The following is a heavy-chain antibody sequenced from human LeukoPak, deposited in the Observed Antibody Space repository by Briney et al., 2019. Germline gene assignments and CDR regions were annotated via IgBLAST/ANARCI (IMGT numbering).Heavy chain of an antibody. CDR1: GFTFSSYS. Sequence: PGGSLRLPCAASGFTFSSYSMNWVRQAPGKGLEWVSSISSSSYIYYADSVKGRFTFSRDNAKNSLYLQMNSLRAEDTAMYYCARGPISVVAALGIFDYWGQGTLVTVSS. D-gene: IGHD2-15*01. V-gene: IGHV3-21*06. CDR2: ISSSSYI. CDR3: ARGPISVVAALGIFDY. J-gene: IGHJ4*02.